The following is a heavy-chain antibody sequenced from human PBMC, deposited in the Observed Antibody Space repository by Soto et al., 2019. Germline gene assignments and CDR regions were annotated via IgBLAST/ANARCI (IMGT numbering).Heavy chain of an antibody. CDR3: ARDTRYDHDAFDI. D-gene: IGHD5-12*01. V-gene: IGHV1-46*01. CDR1: GYSFITSYY. CDR2: INPTGSMT. Sequence: ASVKVSCKASGYSFITSYYMHWVRQAPGQGLEWMGIINPTGSMTKYSQRFQGRLTMTRDTSTSTDYMELTTLTSEDTAVYFCARDTRYDHDAFDIWGQGTMVTLS. J-gene: IGHJ3*02.